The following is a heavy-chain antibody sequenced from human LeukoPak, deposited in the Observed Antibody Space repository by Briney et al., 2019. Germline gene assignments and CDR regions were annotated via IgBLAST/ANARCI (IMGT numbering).Heavy chain of an antibody. CDR2: IIPIFGTA. CDR1: RGTFSSYA. V-gene: IGHV1-69*05. J-gene: IGHJ4*02. CDR3: ARGRGYDSSGYDGDY. Sequence: ASVKVSCKASRGTFSSYAISWVRQAPGQGLEWMGRIIPIFGTANYAQKFQGRVTITTDESTSTAYMELSSLRSEDTAVYYCARGRGYDSSGYDGDYWGQGTLVTVSS. D-gene: IGHD3-22*01.